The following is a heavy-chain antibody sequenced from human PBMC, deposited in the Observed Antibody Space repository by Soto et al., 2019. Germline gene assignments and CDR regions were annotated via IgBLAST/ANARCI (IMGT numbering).Heavy chain of an antibody. J-gene: IGHJ3*02. CDR3: ARGKVVPAAMPNAFDI. Sequence: SETLSLTCTVSGGSSSSYYWSWIRQPPGKGLEWIGYIYYSGSTNYNPSLKSRVTISVDTSKNQFSLKLSSFTAADTAVYYCARGKVVPAAMPNAFDIWGKGTMVTVSS. CDR1: GGSSSSYY. D-gene: IGHD2-2*01. CDR2: IYYSGST. V-gene: IGHV4-59*01.